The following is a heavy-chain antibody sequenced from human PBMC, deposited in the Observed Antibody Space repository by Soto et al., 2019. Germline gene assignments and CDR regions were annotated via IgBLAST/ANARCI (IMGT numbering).Heavy chain of an antibody. V-gene: IGHV4-34*01. CDR1: GGSFSGYY. Sequence: SETLSLTCAVYGGSFSGYYWSWIRQPPGKGLEWIGEINHSGSTNYNPSLKSRVTKSVDTSKNQFSLKLSSVTAADTAVYYCARADDFWSGYVGMDVWGQGTTVTVSS. CDR2: INHSGST. CDR3: ARADDFWSGYVGMDV. D-gene: IGHD3-3*01. J-gene: IGHJ6*02.